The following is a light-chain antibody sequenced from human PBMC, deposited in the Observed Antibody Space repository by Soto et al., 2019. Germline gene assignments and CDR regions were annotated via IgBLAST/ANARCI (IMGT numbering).Light chain of an antibody. CDR3: QQYGSSPYT. Sequence: EIVFTQSPGTLSLSPGERATLSCRASQSVSSSYLAWYQQKPGQAPRLLIYGASSRATGIPDRFSGSGSGTDCTLTISRLEPEDFAVYDWQQYGSSPYTFGQGTKLEIK. CDR1: QSVSSSY. V-gene: IGKV3-20*01. CDR2: GAS. J-gene: IGKJ2*01.